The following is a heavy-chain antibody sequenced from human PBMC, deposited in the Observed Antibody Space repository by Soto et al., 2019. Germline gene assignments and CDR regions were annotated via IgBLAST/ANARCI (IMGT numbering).Heavy chain of an antibody. V-gene: IGHV3-23*01. CDR2: INVGDAGT. D-gene: IGHD2-2*01. CDR3: AKNYQFDC. CDR1: GFIFTSYA. J-gene: IGHJ4*02. Sequence: EVQLLESGGGLEQPGGSLRLSCAASGFIFTSYAMSWVRQAPGKGLEWVSSINVGDAGTNYADSVKGRFTISRDNSKNTLYLQMNFLRADDTDIYYCAKNYQFDCWGQGTLVTVS.